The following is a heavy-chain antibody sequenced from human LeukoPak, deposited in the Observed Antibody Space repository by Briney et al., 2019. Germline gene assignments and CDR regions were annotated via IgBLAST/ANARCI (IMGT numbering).Heavy chain of an antibody. D-gene: IGHD5-18*01. Sequence: GGSLRLSCAASGFTFDDYAVHWVRQAPGKGLEWVSGISWNSGSIGYADSVKGRFTISRDNAKNSLYLQMNSLRAEDTALYYCAKGGGYSYGQPIDYWGQGTLVTVSS. V-gene: IGHV3-9*01. CDR2: ISWNSGSI. CDR1: GFTFDDYA. CDR3: AKGGGYSYGQPIDY. J-gene: IGHJ4*02.